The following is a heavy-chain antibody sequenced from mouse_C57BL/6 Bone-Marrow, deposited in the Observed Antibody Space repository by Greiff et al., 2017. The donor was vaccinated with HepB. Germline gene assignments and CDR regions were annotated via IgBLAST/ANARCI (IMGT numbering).Heavy chain of an antibody. V-gene: IGHV1-64*01. CDR3: APHLRWLGDYCDD. CDR1: GYTFTSYW. Sequence: QVQLQQPGAELVKPGASVKLSCKASGYTFTSYWMHWVKQRPGQGLEWIGMIHPNSGSTNYNVKFKSKATLTVDKSSSTAYMQLSSLTSEDSAVYYCAPHLRWLGDYCDDWGQGTTLTVSS. J-gene: IGHJ2*01. CDR2: IHPNSGST. D-gene: IGHD2-2*01.